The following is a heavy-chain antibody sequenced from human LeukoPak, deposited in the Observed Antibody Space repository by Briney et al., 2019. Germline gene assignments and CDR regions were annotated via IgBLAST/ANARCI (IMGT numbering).Heavy chain of an antibody. CDR3: VSEDSSGYLGDAFDI. J-gene: IGHJ3*02. CDR2: ISGSGGST. Sequence: GGSLRLSCAASGFTFSSYAMSWVRQAPGKGLEWVSAISGSGGSTYYADSVKGRFTISRDNAKNSLYLQMNSLRVEDTAVYYCVSEDSSGYLGDAFDIWGQGTMVTVSS. D-gene: IGHD3-22*01. V-gene: IGHV3-23*01. CDR1: GFTFSSYA.